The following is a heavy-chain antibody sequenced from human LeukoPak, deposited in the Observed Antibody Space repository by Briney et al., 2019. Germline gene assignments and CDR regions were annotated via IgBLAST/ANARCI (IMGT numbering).Heavy chain of an antibody. CDR2: IYHSGST. J-gene: IGHJ3*02. Sequence: SETLSLTCAVYGGSFGGYYWGWIRQPPGKGLEWIGSIYHSGSTYYNPSLKSRVTISVDTSKNQFSLKLSSVTAADTAVYYCARGWELLYAFDIWGQGTMVTVSS. V-gene: IGHV4-38-2*01. D-gene: IGHD1-26*01. CDR1: GGSFGGYY. CDR3: ARGWELLYAFDI.